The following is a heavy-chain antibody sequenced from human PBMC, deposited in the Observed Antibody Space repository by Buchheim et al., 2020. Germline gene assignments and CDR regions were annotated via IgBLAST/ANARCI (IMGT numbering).Heavy chain of an antibody. J-gene: IGHJ6*02. V-gene: IGHV3-23*01. CDR2: ISGSGGST. Sequence: EVQVLESGGGLVQPGGSLRISCAASGFTFNNFAMTWVRQAPGKGLEWVSAISGSGGSTYYADSVRGRFIVSRDNSNNPLYLQMNNLRDENTAIYYCATSRTVVAAKGGNGMDVWGQGTT. D-gene: IGHD2-15*01. CDR3: ATSRTVVAAKGGNGMDV. CDR1: GFTFNNFA.